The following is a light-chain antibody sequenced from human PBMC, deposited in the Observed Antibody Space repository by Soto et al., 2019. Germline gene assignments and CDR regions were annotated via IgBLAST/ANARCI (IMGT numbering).Light chain of an antibody. CDR2: DTN. Sequence: QSVLTQPPSVSAAPGQTVTISCSGSNSNIEKNYVSWYQQFPGTAPKLLICDTNQRPSRIPDRFSGSKSGTSATLAITGLQAGDEADYDCGTWDSGLSAEVFGGGTKVTVL. V-gene: IGLV1-51*01. J-gene: IGLJ2*01. CDR3: GTWDSGLSAEV. CDR1: NSNIEKNY.